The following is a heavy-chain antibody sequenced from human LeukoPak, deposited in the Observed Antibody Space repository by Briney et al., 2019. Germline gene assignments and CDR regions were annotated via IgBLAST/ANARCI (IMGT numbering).Heavy chain of an antibody. J-gene: IGHJ1*01. V-gene: IGHV3-69-1*01. CDR3: ARAADIVVVPAAMQWYFQH. CDR1: GFTFSDYY. D-gene: IGHD2-2*01. Sequence: GGSLRLSCAASGFTFSDYYMNWVRQAPGKGLEWVSSISNSSTIYYADSVKGRFTISRDNAKNSLYLQMNSLRAEDTAVYYCARAADIVVVPAAMQWYFQHWGQGTLVTVSS. CDR2: ISNSSTI.